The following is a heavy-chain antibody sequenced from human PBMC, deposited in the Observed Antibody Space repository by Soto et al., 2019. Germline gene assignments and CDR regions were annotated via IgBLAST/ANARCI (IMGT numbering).Heavy chain of an antibody. Sequence: QVQLVQSGAEVKKPGASVKVSCKASGYTFTTYGISWVRQAPGQGLEWMGWISAYNGNTNYAQKLQGRVTMTTDTSTSTAYMELGSLRSDATAASYWARDHGYCRGGTCYPRYWGQGTLVTVSS. V-gene: IGHV1-18*01. CDR1: GYTFTTYG. CDR2: ISAYNGNT. CDR3: ARDHGYCRGGTCYPRY. D-gene: IGHD2-15*01. J-gene: IGHJ4*02.